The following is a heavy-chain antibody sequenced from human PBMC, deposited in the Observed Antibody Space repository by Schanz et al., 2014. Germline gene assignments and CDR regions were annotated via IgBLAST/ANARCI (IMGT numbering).Heavy chain of an antibody. J-gene: IGHJ4*02. CDR1: GFSFSTYA. Sequence: EVQLVESGGGLAQPGGSLRLSCAASGFSFSTYAMNWVRQAPGKGLEWVANIKQDGIEKYYVDSVKGRFTISRDNAKNTLYLQMNSLRAEDTAVYYCVRDTDYHFDSWGPGNLVTVSS. D-gene: IGHD4-17*01. CDR3: VRDTDYHFDS. V-gene: IGHV3-7*01. CDR2: IKQDGIEK.